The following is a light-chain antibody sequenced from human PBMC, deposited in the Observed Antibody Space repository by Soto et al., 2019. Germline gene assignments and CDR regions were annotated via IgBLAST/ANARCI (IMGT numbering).Light chain of an antibody. CDR3: QQSFTTPLT. Sequence: DIQMTQSPSSLSASVVDRVTITCRASQNIGRFLNWHQQKPGKAPNVLINVASTLRSGVPSRFSGSGSGTDFNLTINSLQPEDFATYFCQQSFTTPLTFGGGTKVDIK. V-gene: IGKV1-39*01. CDR2: VAS. CDR1: QNIGRF. J-gene: IGKJ4*01.